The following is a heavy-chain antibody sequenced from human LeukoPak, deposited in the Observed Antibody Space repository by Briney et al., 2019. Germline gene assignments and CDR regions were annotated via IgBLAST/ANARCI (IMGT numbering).Heavy chain of an antibody. CDR1: GFTFSSNT. CDR2: IDGSGVTT. CDR3: TKRTPEYSSSWCLDY. J-gene: IGHJ4*02. V-gene: IGHV3-23*01. D-gene: IGHD6-13*01. Sequence: GGSLRLSCAASGFTFSSNTMSWVRQAPGRGLAWVSAIDGSGVTTLYAVSVKGRFTISRDNSKNTLFLQMNSLRAEDTAIYYCTKRTPEYSSSWCLDYWGQGTLVTVSS.